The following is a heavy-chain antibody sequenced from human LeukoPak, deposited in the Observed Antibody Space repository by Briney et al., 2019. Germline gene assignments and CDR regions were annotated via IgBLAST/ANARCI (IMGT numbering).Heavy chain of an antibody. V-gene: IGHV3-33*01. D-gene: IGHD6-13*01. Sequence: PGGSLRLSCAASGFTFSSYGMHWVRQAQGKGLEWVAVIWYDGSNKYYADSVKGRFTISRDNSKNTLYLQMNSLRAEDTAVYYCASSWAYFDSWGQGTLVTVSS. CDR1: GFTFSSYG. J-gene: IGHJ4*02. CDR2: IWYDGSNK. CDR3: ASSWAYFDS.